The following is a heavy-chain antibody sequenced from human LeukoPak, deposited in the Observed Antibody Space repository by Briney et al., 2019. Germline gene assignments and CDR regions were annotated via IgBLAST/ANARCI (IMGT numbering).Heavy chain of an antibody. Sequence: SETLSLICAVYGGSFSGYYWSWIRQPPGKGLEWIGEINHSGSTNYNPSLKSRVTISVDTSKNQFSLKLSSVTAADTAVYYCARDGSSSWYDTFDIWGQGTTVTVSS. V-gene: IGHV4-34*01. J-gene: IGHJ3*02. CDR1: GGSFSGYY. D-gene: IGHD6-13*01. CDR2: INHSGST. CDR3: ARDGSSSWYDTFDI.